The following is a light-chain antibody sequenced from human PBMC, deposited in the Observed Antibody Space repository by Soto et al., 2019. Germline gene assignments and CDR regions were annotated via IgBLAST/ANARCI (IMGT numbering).Light chain of an antibody. CDR3: QHYNNCPRT. CDR2: GAS. J-gene: IGKJ1*01. CDR1: QSVSSN. Sequence: EIVMTQSPATLSVSPGERATLSCRASQSVSSNLAWYQQKPGQAPRLLIYGASTRATGIPARFSGSGSGTEFTLTISSLQSEDFAVCYCQHYNNCPRTFGQVTKVEIK. V-gene: IGKV3-15*01.